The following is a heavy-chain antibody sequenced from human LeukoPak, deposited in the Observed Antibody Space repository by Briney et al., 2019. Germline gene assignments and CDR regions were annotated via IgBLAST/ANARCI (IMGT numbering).Heavy chain of an antibody. V-gene: IGHV3-30*03. CDR2: TLYDGRIK. CDR1: GFTFSSHG. CDR3: ARVRGVPAAWAIDY. D-gene: IGHD2-2*01. J-gene: IGHJ4*02. Sequence: GGSLRLSCAASGFTFSSHGMNWVRQAPGRGLEWVAVTLYDGRIKYYADSVKGRFTISRDNSNNTLFLHMSSLREEDTAVYYCARVRGVPAAWAIDYWGQGTLVTVSS.